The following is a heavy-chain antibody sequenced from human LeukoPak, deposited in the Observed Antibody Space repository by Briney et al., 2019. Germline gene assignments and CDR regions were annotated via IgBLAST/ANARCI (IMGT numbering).Heavy chain of an antibody. CDR1: GVSIRSYY. J-gene: IGHJ4*02. CDR3: ARQSSSSEISSAFFDL. D-gene: IGHD3-3*01. V-gene: IGHV4-59*08. Sequence: SETLSLNCTLSGVSIRSYYWNWIGPPPGKGLAWIGYIYYSGRTKYNPTLESRVTISIDTSKNQISLKLNSVTAADTAVYYCARQSSSSEISSAFFDLWGQGTLVTVSS. CDR2: IYYSGRT.